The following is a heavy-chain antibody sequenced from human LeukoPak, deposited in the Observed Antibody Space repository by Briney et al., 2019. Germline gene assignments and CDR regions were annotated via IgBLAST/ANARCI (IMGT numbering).Heavy chain of an antibody. J-gene: IGHJ6*03. CDR1: GYTLTELS. CDR3: ARGGEWELLLLYYYYMDV. Sequence: GASVKVSCKVSGYTLTELSMHWVRQAPGKGLEWMGGFDPEDGETIYAQKFQGRVTMTEDTSTDTAYMELSSLRSEDTAVYYCARGGEWELLLLYYYYMDVWGKGTTVTVSS. V-gene: IGHV1-24*01. CDR2: FDPEDGET. D-gene: IGHD1-26*01.